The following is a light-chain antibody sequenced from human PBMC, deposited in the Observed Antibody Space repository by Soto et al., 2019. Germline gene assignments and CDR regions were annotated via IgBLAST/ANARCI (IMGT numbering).Light chain of an antibody. CDR2: GAS. J-gene: IGKJ1*01. Sequence: EIVLTQSPGTLSLSPGERATLSCRASQSVTSSYLAWYQQKPGQAPRLLIYGASNRATGIPDRFSGSGSGTDFTLTIRRLEPEDFAVYYCQQYDSSLRTFGQGTKVEIK. V-gene: IGKV3-20*01. CDR3: QQYDSSLRT. CDR1: QSVTSSY.